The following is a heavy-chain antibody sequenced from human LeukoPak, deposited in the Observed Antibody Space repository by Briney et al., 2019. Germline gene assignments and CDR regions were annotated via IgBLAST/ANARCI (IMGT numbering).Heavy chain of an antibody. V-gene: IGHV3-48*03. CDR1: GFTFSSYE. CDR3: AELGIPMIGGV. Sequence: GGSLRLSCEASGFTFSSYEMNWVRQAPGKGLEWVAYISSSGSTIYYADSVKGRCTISRDNAKNSLYLEMNSLRAEDTVVYYCAELGIPMIGGVWGKGTTVTISS. CDR2: ISSSGSTI. J-gene: IGHJ6*04. D-gene: IGHD3-10*02.